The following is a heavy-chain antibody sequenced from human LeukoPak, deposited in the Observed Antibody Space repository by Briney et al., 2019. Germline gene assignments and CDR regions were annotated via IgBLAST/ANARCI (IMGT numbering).Heavy chain of an antibody. CDR2: ISYDGGNK. D-gene: IGHD6-19*01. J-gene: IGHJ4*02. Sequence: GRSLRLSCAASGFTFSSYAMHWVRQAPGKGLEWVAFISYDGGNKYYADSVKGRFTISRDNSKNTLSLQMNSLRAEDTAVYYCVKDGDDSGWNYFDYWGQGTLVTVSS. CDR1: GFTFSSYA. CDR3: VKDGDDSGWNYFDY. V-gene: IGHV3-30-3*01.